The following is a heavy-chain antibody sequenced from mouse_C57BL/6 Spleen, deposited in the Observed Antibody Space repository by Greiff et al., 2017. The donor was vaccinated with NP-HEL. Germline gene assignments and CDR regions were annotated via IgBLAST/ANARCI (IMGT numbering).Heavy chain of an antibody. V-gene: IGHV1-64*01. CDR2: IHPNSGST. CDR1: GYTFTSYW. Sequence: VQLQQPGAELVKPGASVKLPCKASGYTFTSYWMHWVKQRPGQGLEWIGMIHPNSGSTNYNEKFKSKATLTVDKSSSTAYMQLSSLTSEDSAVYYCARDHYYGSPTGDYWGQGTTLTVSS. D-gene: IGHD1-1*01. J-gene: IGHJ2*01. CDR3: ARDHYYGSPTGDY.